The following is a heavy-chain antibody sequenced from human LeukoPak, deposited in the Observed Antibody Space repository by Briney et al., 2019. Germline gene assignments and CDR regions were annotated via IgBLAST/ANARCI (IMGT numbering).Heavy chain of an antibody. CDR2: INHSGST. Sequence: PSETLSLTCAVYGGSFSGYYWSWIRQPPSKGLEWIGEINHSGSTYYNPSLKSRVTISVDTSKTQLSLKLNSVTAADTAVYYCARDRAYYYDSSGYHGAFDIWGQGTLVAVSS. J-gene: IGHJ3*02. CDR3: ARDRAYYYDSSGYHGAFDI. CDR1: GGSFSGYY. D-gene: IGHD3-22*01. V-gene: IGHV4-34*01.